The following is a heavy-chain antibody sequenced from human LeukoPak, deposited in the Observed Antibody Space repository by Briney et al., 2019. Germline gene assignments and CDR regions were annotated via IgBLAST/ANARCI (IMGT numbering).Heavy chain of an antibody. J-gene: IGHJ5*02. Sequence: SKTLSLTCAVSGGSISSTDYYWSWIRQHPGEGLEWIGYIYYSGSTYYNPSLKSRVTVSVDTSKNQFSLKLSSVTAADTAVYYCARGSGSYSNWFDPWGQGTLVTVSS. CDR3: ARGSGSYSNWFDP. D-gene: IGHD1-26*01. V-gene: IGHV4-31*11. CDR1: GGSISSTDYY. CDR2: IYYSGST.